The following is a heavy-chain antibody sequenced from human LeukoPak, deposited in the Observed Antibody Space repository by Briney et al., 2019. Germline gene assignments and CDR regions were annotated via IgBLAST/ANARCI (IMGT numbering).Heavy chain of an antibody. Sequence: PSETLSLTCTVSGGSISSYYWSWIRQPPGKGLEWIGYIYYSGSTNYNPSLKSRVTISVDTSKNQFSRKLSSVTAADTAVYYCARELGYGSGKYNWFDPWGQGTLVTVSS. V-gene: IGHV4-59*01. D-gene: IGHD3-10*01. CDR1: GGSISSYY. J-gene: IGHJ5*02. CDR3: ARELGYGSGKYNWFDP. CDR2: IYYSGST.